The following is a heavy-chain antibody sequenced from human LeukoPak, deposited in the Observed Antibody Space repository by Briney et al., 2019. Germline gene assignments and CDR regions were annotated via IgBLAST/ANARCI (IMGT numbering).Heavy chain of an antibody. Sequence: ASVKVSCKAFGYTFTTYYVHWVRQAPGQGLEWMGIINPSGGGTAYAQKLQGRVTMTRDTSTSTVYMELSSLASEDTAVFYCARDRQGGVDAFDVWGQGTMVTVSS. V-gene: IGHV1-46*01. J-gene: IGHJ3*01. D-gene: IGHD3-10*01. CDR2: INPSGGGT. CDR1: GYTFTTYY. CDR3: ARDRQGGVDAFDV.